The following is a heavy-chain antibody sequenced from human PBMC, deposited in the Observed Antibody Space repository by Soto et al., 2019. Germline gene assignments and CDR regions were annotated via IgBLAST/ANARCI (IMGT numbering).Heavy chain of an antibody. D-gene: IGHD2-2*01. CDR2: ISAYNGNT. CDR1: GYTFTSYG. V-gene: IGHV1-18*01. CDR3: ARDRRYCSSTSCKRSDY. J-gene: IGHJ4*02. Sequence: ASVKVSCKASGYTFTSYGISWVRQAPGRGLEWMGWISAYNGNTNYAQKLQGRVTMTTDTSTSTAYMELRSLRSDDTAVYYCARDRRYCSSTSCKRSDYWGQGTLVTVSS.